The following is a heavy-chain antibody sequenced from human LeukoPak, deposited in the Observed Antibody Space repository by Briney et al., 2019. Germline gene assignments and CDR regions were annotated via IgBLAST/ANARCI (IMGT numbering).Heavy chain of an antibody. J-gene: IGHJ4*02. V-gene: IGHV4-39*01. CDR1: GGSISSSSYY. CDR3: VRHHGSVAVAGKVDY. D-gene: IGHD6-19*01. CDR2: IYYSGST. Sequence: PSETLSLTCTVSGGSISSSSYYWGWIRQPPGKGLGWIGSIYYSGSTYYNPSLKSRVTISVDTSKNQFSLKLSSVTAADTAVYYCVRHHGSVAVAGKVDYWGLGTLVTVSS.